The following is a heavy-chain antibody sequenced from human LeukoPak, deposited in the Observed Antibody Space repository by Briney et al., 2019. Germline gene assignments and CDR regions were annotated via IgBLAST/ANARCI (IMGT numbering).Heavy chain of an antibody. CDR1: GFTFSSYS. J-gene: IGHJ4*02. Sequence: PGESLRLSCAASGFTFSSYSMNWLPQAPGKGLEWVSSISSASTYIYYADSVKGRFTISRDNTKNSLYLQMNSLRDEDTAMYYCARLVWDTTMADGDIDSWGQGTLLIVSS. D-gene: IGHD5-18*01. V-gene: IGHV3-21*01. CDR3: ARLVWDTTMADGDIDS. CDR2: ISSASTYI.